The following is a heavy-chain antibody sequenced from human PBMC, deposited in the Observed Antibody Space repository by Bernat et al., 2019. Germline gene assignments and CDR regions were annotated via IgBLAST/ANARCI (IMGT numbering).Heavy chain of an antibody. CDR1: GGTFSSYA. J-gene: IGHJ3*02. D-gene: IGHD3-16*02. CDR3: AGISITFGGVIVDDAFDI. V-gene: IGHV1-69*01. CDR2: TIPIFGTA. Sequence: QVQLVQSGAEVKKPGSSVKVSCKASGGTFSSYAISWVRQAPGQGLEWMGGTIPIFGTANYAQKFQGRVTITADESTSTAYMELSSLRSEDTAVYYCAGISITFGGVIVDDAFDIWGQGTMVTVSS.